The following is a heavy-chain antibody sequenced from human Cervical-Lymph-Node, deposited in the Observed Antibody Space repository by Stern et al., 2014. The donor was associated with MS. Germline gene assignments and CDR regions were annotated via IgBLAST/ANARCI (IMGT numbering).Heavy chain of an antibody. J-gene: IGHJ4*02. CDR1: GFTFNYYS. D-gene: IGHD3-22*01. V-gene: IGHV3-21*06. CDR2: ISSSVNYI. CDR3: ARERQGLVFDY. Sequence: EDQLVESGGGLVKPGGSLRLSCAASGFTFNYYSMNWVRQAPGKGLEWVSSISSSVNYINYADSVKGRFTISRDNAKNSLYLQMSSLRAEDTAVYYCARERQGLVFDYWGQGTLVTVSS.